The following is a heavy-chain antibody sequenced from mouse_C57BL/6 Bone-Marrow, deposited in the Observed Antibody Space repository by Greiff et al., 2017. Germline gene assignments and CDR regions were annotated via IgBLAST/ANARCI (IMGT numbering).Heavy chain of an antibody. D-gene: IGHD1-1*01. V-gene: IGHV5-4*03. J-gene: IGHJ2*01. CDR2: ISAGGSYT. Sequence: EVKLMESGGGLVKPGGSLKLSCAASGFTFSSYAMSWVRQTPETRLEWVATISAGGSYTYYPDNVKGRFTISRANAKNNLYLQMSHLKSEDTAMYYCARGGVAGYWGQGTTLTVSS. CDR1: GFTFSSYA. CDR3: ARGGVAGY.